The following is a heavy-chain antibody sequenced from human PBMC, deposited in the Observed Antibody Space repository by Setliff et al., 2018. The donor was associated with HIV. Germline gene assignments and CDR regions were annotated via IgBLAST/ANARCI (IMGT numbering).Heavy chain of an antibody. Sequence: AASVKVSCKASGYTLTTYGISWVRQAPGQGPEWMGWINTETGNPMYAQGFRGRLVFSLDTSVNTAYLQINSLKAEDTAMYYCARVGSYWSTFDYWGQGALVTVSS. J-gene: IGHJ4*02. CDR3: ARVGSYWSTFDY. V-gene: IGHV7-4-1*02. D-gene: IGHD2-8*02. CDR2: INTETGNP. CDR1: GYTLTTYG.